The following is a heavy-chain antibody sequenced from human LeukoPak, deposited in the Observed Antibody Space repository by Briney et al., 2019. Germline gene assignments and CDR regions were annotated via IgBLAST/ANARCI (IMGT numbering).Heavy chain of an antibody. V-gene: IGHV3-48*03. Sequence: GGSLRLSCAASGFTFSSYEMNWVRQAPGKGLEWISYISSAGTTKIYADSVKGRFTISRDNAKNSLYLQMNSLRAEDTGVYYCARVEFGYASGWYEGDYWGQGTLVTVSS. CDR3: ARVEFGYASGWYEGDY. D-gene: IGHD6-13*01. J-gene: IGHJ4*02. CDR1: GFTFSSYE. CDR2: ISSAGTTK.